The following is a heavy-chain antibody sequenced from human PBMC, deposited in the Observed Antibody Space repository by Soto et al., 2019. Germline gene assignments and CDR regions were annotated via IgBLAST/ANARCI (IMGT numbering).Heavy chain of an antibody. Sequence: EQLVESGGGLVQPGGSLRLSCAASGFTFSDYYMSWIRQAPGKGLEWVSYISTTGSFTNYADSLKGRFTISRDNAKNSLYLQMNSLRADDTAVYYCARAQWELDYWGQGTLVTVSS. V-gene: IGHV3-11*06. CDR1: GFTFSDYY. D-gene: IGHD1-26*01. CDR3: ARAQWELDY. CDR2: ISTTGSFT. J-gene: IGHJ4*02.